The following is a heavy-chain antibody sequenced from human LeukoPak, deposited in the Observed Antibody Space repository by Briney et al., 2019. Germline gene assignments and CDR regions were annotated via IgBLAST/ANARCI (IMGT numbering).Heavy chain of an antibody. Sequence: SSETLSLTCAVYGGSFSGYYWSWIRQPPGKGLEWIGEINHSGSSNYNPSLKSRVTISVDTSKNQFSLKLSSVTAADTAVYYCARAVVVRNRRYYYYYYMGVWGKGTTVIVSS. V-gene: IGHV4-34*01. D-gene: IGHD2-15*01. CDR3: ARAVVVRNRRYYYYYYMGV. J-gene: IGHJ6*03. CDR1: GGSFSGYY. CDR2: INHSGSS.